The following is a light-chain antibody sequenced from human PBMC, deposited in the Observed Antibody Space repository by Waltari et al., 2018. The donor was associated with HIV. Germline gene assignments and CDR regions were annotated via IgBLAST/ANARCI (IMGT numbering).Light chain of an antibody. CDR1: QSVSSN. CDR2: AAS. Sequence: EIMMTQSPATLSVSPGERATLSCRASQSVSSNLAWYQQGPGQTPRLLIYAASSRATGIPDRFSGSESGTDFTLTITSLQSEDFAVYYCQQYDKWPFTFGPGTKVGIK. V-gene: IGKV3-15*01. J-gene: IGKJ3*01. CDR3: QQYDKWPFT.